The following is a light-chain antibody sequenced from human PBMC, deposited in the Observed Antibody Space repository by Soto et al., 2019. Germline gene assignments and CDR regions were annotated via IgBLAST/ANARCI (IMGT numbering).Light chain of an antibody. Sequence: QSALTQPPSAPGSPGQSVTISCTGTSSDVGAYNYVSWYQQHAGKAPKLVIYEVTKRPSGVPDRFSGSKSANTASLTDSGLQAEDEADYYCSSFASSNTWVFGGGTKLTVL. CDR3: SSFASSNTWV. CDR1: SSDVGAYNY. V-gene: IGLV2-8*01. CDR2: EVT. J-gene: IGLJ3*02.